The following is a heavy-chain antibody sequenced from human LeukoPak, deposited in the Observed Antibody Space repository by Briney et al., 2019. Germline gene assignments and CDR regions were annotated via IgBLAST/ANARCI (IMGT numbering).Heavy chain of an antibody. Sequence: SVKVSCKASGGTFISYAISWVRQAPGQGLEWMGGIIPIFGTANYAQKFQGRVTITTDESTSTAYMELSSLRSEDTEVYYCARDLMSIAARLNPEAGDYYYYMDVWGKGTTVTVSS. D-gene: IGHD6-6*01. J-gene: IGHJ6*03. V-gene: IGHV1-69*05. CDR1: GGTFISYA. CDR2: IIPIFGTA. CDR3: ARDLMSIAARLNPEAGDYYYYMDV.